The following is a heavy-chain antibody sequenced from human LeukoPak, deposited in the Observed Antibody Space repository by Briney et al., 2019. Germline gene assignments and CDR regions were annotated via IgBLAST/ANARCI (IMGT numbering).Heavy chain of an antibody. CDR2: INPNSGGT. CDR1: GYTFTGYY. D-gene: IGHD6-13*01. CDR3: ASISSSYYYFDY. V-gene: IGHV1-2*02. J-gene: IGHJ4*02. Sequence: ASVKVSCKASGYTFTGYYMHWVRQAPGQGLEWMGWINPNSGGTNYAQKFRGRVTMTSDTSISTAYIELSRLSSDDTAVYYCASISSSYYYFDYWGQGTLVTVSS.